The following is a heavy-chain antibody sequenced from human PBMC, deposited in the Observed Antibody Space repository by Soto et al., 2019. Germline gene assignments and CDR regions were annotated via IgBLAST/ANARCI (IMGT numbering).Heavy chain of an antibody. CDR3: ARHRNFFDY. CDR1: GYTFTSYY. CDR2: INPSGGST. J-gene: IGHJ4*02. Sequence: GASVKVSCKASGYTFTSYYMHWVRQAPGQGLEWMGIINPSGGSTNYAQKFQGRVTMMRDTSTSTAYMELRSLRSDDTAVYYCARHRNFFDYWGQGTLVTVSS. V-gene: IGHV1-46*01.